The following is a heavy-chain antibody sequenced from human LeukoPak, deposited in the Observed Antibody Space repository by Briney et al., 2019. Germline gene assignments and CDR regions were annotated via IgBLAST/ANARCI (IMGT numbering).Heavy chain of an antibody. CDR1: GFTFSSYG. D-gene: IGHD2-2*01. J-gene: IGHJ4*02. Sequence: GGSLRLSCAASGFTFSSYGMHWVRQAPGKGLEWVAVIWYDGSNKYYADSVKGRFTISRDNSKNTLYLQMNSLRAEDTAVYYCARDPCSSTSCYLDFDYWGQGTLVTXSS. CDR3: ARDPCSSTSCYLDFDY. V-gene: IGHV3-33*01. CDR2: IWYDGSNK.